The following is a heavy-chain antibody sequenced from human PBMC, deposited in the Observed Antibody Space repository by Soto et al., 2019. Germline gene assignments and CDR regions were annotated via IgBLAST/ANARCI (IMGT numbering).Heavy chain of an antibody. D-gene: IGHD5-18*01. Sequence: QVQLVESGGGVVQPGRSLRLSCAASGFTFSSYGMHWVRQAPGKGLEWVAVIWYDGSNKYYADSVKGRFTISRDNSKNTLYLQMNRLRAEDTAVYYCARDRGYSDGRDYYYYYMDVWGKGTTVTVSS. CDR1: GFTFSSYG. V-gene: IGHV3-33*01. CDR2: IWYDGSNK. J-gene: IGHJ6*03. CDR3: ARDRGYSDGRDYYYYYMDV.